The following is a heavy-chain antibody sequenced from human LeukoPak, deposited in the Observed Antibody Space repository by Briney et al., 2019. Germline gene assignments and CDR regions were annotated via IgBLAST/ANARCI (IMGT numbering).Heavy chain of an antibody. CDR3: AREQPRPRRTVTLYYFDY. CDR2: IYTSGST. D-gene: IGHD4-17*01. V-gene: IGHV4-4*07. Sequence: ASETLSLTCTASGVSISSYYWSWIRQPAGKGLEWVGRIYTSGSTNYNPSLKSRVTMSVDTSKNQFSLRLSSVTAADTAVYYCAREQPRPRRTVTLYYFDYWGQGTLVTVSS. CDR1: GVSISSYY. J-gene: IGHJ4*02.